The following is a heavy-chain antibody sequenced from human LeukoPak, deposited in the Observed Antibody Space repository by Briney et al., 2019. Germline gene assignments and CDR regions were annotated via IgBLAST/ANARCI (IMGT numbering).Heavy chain of an antibody. CDR1: GFIFSNYA. D-gene: IGHD5-18*01. Sequence: PGGSLRLSCAASGFIFSNYAMHWVRQAPGKGLEYVSVITNNGGNTYYGSSVKGRFTISRDNSRSMMFLQMGSLRPEDTAVYFCARSGYSYSTLPDYWGQGTPVTVSP. V-gene: IGHV3-64*01. J-gene: IGHJ4*02. CDR3: ARSGYSYSTLPDY. CDR2: ITNNGGNT.